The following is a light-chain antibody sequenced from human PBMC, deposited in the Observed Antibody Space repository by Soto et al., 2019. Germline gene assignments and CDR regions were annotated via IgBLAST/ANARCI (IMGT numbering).Light chain of an antibody. CDR2: WAS. CDR3: QQYYSTPYT. J-gene: IGKJ2*01. CDR1: QSVLYSSNNKNN. V-gene: IGKV4-1*01. Sequence: IVLTQSQDPLPVFLGERATINCNSSQSVLYSSNNKNNLAWYQQKPGQPPKLLIYWASTRESGVPDRFSGSGSGTDFTLTISSLQAEDVAVYYCQQYYSTPYTFGQGTKLEIK.